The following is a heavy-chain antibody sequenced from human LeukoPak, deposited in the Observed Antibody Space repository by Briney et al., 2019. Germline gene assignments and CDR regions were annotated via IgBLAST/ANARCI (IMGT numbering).Heavy chain of an antibody. V-gene: IGHV7-4-1*02. CDR1: GYTFTKYG. CDR2: INTDTGNP. D-gene: IGHD1-1*01. Sequence: GASVKVSCKASGYTFTKYGVYWVRQAPGQGLEWMGWINTDTGNPTYAQGFTGRFVFSLDTSVSTAYLQISSLKAEDTAVYYCARDMRLNWNDGEFDYWGQGTLVTVSS. J-gene: IGHJ4*02. CDR3: ARDMRLNWNDGEFDY.